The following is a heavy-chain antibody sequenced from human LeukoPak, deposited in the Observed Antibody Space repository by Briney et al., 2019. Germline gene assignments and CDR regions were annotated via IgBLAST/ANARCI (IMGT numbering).Heavy chain of an antibody. CDR3: AKDPNSSGWYYFDY. V-gene: IGHV3-21*04. D-gene: IGHD6-19*01. J-gene: IGHJ4*02. Sequence: GGSLRLSCAASGFTFSSYSMNWVRQAPGKGLEWVSSISSSSSYIYYADSVKGRFTISRDNAKNSLYLQMNSLRAEDTALYYCAKDPNSSGWYYFDYWGQGTLVTVSS. CDR2: ISSSSSYI. CDR1: GFTFSSYS.